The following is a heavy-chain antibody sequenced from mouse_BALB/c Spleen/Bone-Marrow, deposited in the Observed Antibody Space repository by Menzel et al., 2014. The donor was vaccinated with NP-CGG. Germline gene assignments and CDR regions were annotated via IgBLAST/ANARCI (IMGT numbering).Heavy chain of an antibody. CDR1: GYTFTDYN. D-gene: IGHD1-1*02. CDR3: ARGGNFDY. V-gene: IGHV1-18*01. Sequence: VQLQQSGPELVKPGASVKIPCKASGYTFTDYNMDWVRQSHGKSLEWIGNINPNNGGTSYNQKFKGKATLTVDKSSSTAYMELRSLTSEDTAVYYCARGGNFDYWGQGTTLTVSS. CDR2: INPNNGGT. J-gene: IGHJ2*01.